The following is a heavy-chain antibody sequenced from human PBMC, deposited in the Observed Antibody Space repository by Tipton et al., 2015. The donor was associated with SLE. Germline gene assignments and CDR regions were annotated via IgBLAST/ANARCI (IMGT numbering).Heavy chain of an antibody. J-gene: IGHJ3*02. CDR2: IYTSGST. CDR1: GASINSGSYY. V-gene: IGHV4-61*09. D-gene: IGHD6-19*01. CDR3: ARRGWVDAFDI. Sequence: LRLSCTVSGASINSGSYYWSWIRQPAGTGLEWIGHIYTSGSTNYNPSLKSRVTISEDTSKNQFSLKLTSVTAADTAVYYCARRGWVDAFDIWGQGTMVIVSS.